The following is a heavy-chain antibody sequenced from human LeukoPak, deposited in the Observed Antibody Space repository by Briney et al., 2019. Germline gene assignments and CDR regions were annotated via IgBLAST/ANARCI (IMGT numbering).Heavy chain of an antibody. CDR3: ARDPAYYDSSGYPSDAFDI. CDR1: GYSFTSYW. V-gene: IGHV5-51*01. Sequence: GESLKISCKGSGYSFTSYWIGWVRQMPGKGLEWMGIIYPGDSDTRYSPSFQGQVTISADKSISTAYLQWSSLKASDTAMYYCARDPAYYDSSGYPSDAFDIWGQGTMVTVSS. CDR2: IYPGDSDT. J-gene: IGHJ3*02. D-gene: IGHD3-22*01.